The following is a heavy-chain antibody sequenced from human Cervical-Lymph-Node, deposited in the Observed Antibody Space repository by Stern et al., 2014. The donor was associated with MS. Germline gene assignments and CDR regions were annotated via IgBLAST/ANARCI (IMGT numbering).Heavy chain of an antibody. CDR2: SDWDDSK. D-gene: IGHD2-2*01. Sequence: ESGPTLVKPTQTLTLTCTFSGFSLSTSGVGVGWIRQPPGKALEWLALSDWDDSKRYSPSLKNRLTITKDTSKNQVVLTMNNMDPVDTATFYCATHAPGVVPAALDYWGQGTLVTVS. J-gene: IGHJ4*02. CDR3: ATHAPGVVPAALDY. V-gene: IGHV2-5*02. CDR1: GFSLSTSGVG.